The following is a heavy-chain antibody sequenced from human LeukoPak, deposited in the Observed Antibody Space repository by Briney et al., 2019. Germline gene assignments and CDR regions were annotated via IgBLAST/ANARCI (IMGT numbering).Heavy chain of an antibody. Sequence: PGGSLRLSCAASGFSFSSYAMTWVRQAPGKGLEWVSGISGSGDTPYYADSVKGRFTISRDNFKNTLYLQMNSLRAEDMAVYYCAPVAVAGSLDQYFEYWGQGTLVTVSS. CDR1: GFSFSSYA. CDR3: APVAVAGSLDQYFEY. J-gene: IGHJ4*02. D-gene: IGHD6-19*01. V-gene: IGHV3-23*01. CDR2: ISGSGDTP.